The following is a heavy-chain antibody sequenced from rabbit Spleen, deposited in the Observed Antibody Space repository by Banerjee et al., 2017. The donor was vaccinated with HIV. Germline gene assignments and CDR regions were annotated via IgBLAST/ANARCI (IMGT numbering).Heavy chain of an antibody. V-gene: IGHV1S40*01. J-gene: IGHJ4*01. D-gene: IGHD2-1*01. Sequence: QSLEESGGDLVKPGASLTLTCTASGFSFSGSYWICWVRQAPGKGLEWIGCIYAGSSGSTDYATWVNGRFTISKASSTTVTLQMTSLTAADTATYFCARSDGAGDDYGHDLWGPGTLVTVS. CDR1: GFSFSGSYW. CDR2: IYAGSSGST. CDR3: ARSDGAGDDYGHDL.